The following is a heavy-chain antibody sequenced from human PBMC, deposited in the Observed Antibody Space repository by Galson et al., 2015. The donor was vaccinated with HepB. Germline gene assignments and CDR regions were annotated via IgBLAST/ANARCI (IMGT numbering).Heavy chain of an antibody. CDR1: GFTFSNYW. V-gene: IGHV3-7*03. Sequence: SLRLSCAASGFTFSNYWMMWARQAPGKGLEWVANLNHDGSRIYYLESVEGRFTISRDNAKNSLYLQMNSLRAEDTAVYYCARPKYTAAYDSWGRGTLVTVSS. CDR2: LNHDGSRI. J-gene: IGHJ4*02. CDR3: ARPKYTAAYDS. D-gene: IGHD2-2*02.